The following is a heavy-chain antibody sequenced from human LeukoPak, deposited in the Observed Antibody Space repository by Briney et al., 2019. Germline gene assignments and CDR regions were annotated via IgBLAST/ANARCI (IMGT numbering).Heavy chain of an antibody. J-gene: IGHJ4*02. CDR3: AGDYGSGSYRFDY. Sequence: SETLSLTCTVSGGSMSSYQWSWIRQPPGKGLEWIGYVYYSGSTNYSPSLKSRVTLSIDTSKNQFSLKLSSVTAADTAVYYCAGDYGSGSYRFDYWGQGTLVTVSS. V-gene: IGHV4-59*12. D-gene: IGHD3-10*01. CDR1: GGSMSSYQ. CDR2: VYYSGST.